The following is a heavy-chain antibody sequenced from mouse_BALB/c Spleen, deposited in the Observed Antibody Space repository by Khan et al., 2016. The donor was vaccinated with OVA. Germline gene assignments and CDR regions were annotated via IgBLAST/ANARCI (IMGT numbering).Heavy chain of an antibody. J-gene: IGHJ2*01. CDR2: ISYSGST. Sequence: VQLKESGPGLVKPSQSLSPTCTVTGYSITSGYGWNWIRQFPGNTLEWMGYISYSGSTNYNPSLKSRISITRDTSKNQFFLQLNSVTTEDTATYYCARTARIKYWGKGTTLTVSS. D-gene: IGHD1-2*01. CDR3: ARTARIKY. V-gene: IGHV3-2*02. CDR1: GYSITSGYG.